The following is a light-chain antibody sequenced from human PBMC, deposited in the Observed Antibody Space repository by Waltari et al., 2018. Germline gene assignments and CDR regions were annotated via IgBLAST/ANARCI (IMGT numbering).Light chain of an antibody. CDR3: QAWDSSTAE. V-gene: IGLV3-1*01. CDR2: QDS. Sequence: SYELTQAPSVSVSPGQTARIPCSGDKLGDKYACWYQQKPGQSPVLVIYQDSKRPSGIPERFSGSNSGNTATLTISGTQAMDEADYFCQAWDSSTAEFGGGTKLTVL. CDR1: KLGDKY. J-gene: IGLJ2*01.